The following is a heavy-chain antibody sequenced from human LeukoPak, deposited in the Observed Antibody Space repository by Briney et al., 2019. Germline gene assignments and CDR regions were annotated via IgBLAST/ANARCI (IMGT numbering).Heavy chain of an antibody. D-gene: IGHD3-10*01. Sequence: VASVKVSCKASRGTFSSYAISWVRQAPGQGLEWMGWISTYNGHTNYAQKFQGRVTMTTDTSTSTSYMELRSLTSNDTAVYFCARGSADGFDIWGQGTMVIVSS. J-gene: IGHJ3*02. CDR1: RGTFSSYA. CDR2: ISTYNGHT. V-gene: IGHV1-18*01. CDR3: ARGSADGFDI.